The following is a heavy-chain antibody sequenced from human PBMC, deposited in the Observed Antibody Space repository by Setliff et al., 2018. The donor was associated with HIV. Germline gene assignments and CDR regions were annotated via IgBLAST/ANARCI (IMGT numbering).Heavy chain of an antibody. CDR1: GGTFINSA. CDR2: IIPIFNTG. D-gene: IGHD4-17*01. V-gene: IGHV1-69*13. CDR3: ARTDYGGNSGGNYFDY. Sequence: SVKVSCKASGGTFINSAFTWVRQAPGQGLEWMGSIIPIFNTGNYAQKFQNRVTITADESTSTAYMELSSLRSEDTAVYYCARTDYGGNSGGNYFDYWGQGSLVTVSS. J-gene: IGHJ4*02.